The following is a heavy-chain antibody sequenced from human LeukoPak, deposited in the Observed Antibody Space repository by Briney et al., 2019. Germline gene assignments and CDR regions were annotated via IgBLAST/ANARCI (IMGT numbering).Heavy chain of an antibody. Sequence: GASVKVSCKASGYTFTSYGISWVRQAPGQGLEWMGWISAYNGNTNYAQKLQGRVTMTTDTSTSTAYMELRSLRSDDTAVYYCARVLGCSGGSCYGANYYYGMDVWGQGTTVTVSS. CDR2: ISAYNGNT. CDR1: GYTFTSYG. V-gene: IGHV1-18*01. J-gene: IGHJ6*02. D-gene: IGHD2-15*01. CDR3: ARVLGCSGGSCYGANYYYGMDV.